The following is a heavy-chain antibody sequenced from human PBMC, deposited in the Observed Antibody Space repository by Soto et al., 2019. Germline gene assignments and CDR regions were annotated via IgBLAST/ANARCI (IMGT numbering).Heavy chain of an antibody. CDR3: ARGDTAMEKYYYCGMDV. CDR1: GGTFSSYA. J-gene: IGHJ6*02. D-gene: IGHD5-18*01. Sequence: SVKVSCKASGGTFSSYAISWVRQAPGQGLEWTGGIIPIFGTANYAQKFQGRVTITADESTSTAYMELSSLRSEDTAVYYCARGDTAMEKYYYCGMDVWGQGTTVTVSS. V-gene: IGHV1-69*13. CDR2: IIPIFGTA.